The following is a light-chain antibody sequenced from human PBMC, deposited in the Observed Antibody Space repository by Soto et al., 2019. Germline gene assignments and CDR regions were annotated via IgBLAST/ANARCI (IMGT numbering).Light chain of an antibody. CDR1: SSDVGRYDY. CDR3: SSFTTSSTWV. CDR2: EVI. Sequence: QSALTQPASVSGSPGQSITISCTGTSSDVGRYDYVSWFQQHPGRAPKLLIYEVINRPSGVSTRFSGSKSGNTASLTISGLQAEDEADFYCSSFTTSSTWVFGGGTKLTVL. V-gene: IGLV2-14*01. J-gene: IGLJ3*02.